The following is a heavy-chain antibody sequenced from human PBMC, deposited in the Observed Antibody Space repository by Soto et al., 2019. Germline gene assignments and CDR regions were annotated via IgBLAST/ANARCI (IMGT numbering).Heavy chain of an antibody. CDR2: INHRGST. D-gene: IGHD2-2*01. J-gene: IGHJ6*03. CDR3: AREARIVVVPAAMRGYYYYYYMDV. Sequence: SETLSLTRAVYGVTFSGYYWSWIRKPPGKGLEWIGEINHRGSTNYNPSLKSRVTISVDTSKNQFSLKLSSVTAADTAVYYCAREARIVVVPAAMRGYYYYYYMDVWGKGTTVTVSS. CDR1: GVTFSGYY. V-gene: IGHV4-34*01.